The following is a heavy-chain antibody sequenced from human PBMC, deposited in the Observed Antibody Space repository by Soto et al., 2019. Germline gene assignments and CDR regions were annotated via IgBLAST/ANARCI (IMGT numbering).Heavy chain of an antibody. CDR3: ANYDYGDYDFGMDV. CDR1: VYTFTCYY. D-gene: IGHD4-17*01. J-gene: IGHJ6*02. CDR2: INPNSGGT. V-gene: IGHV1-2*02. Sequence: GXSVKVSCKASVYTFTCYYMHWVRQAPGRGLEWMGWINPNSGGTNYAQKFQGRVTMTRDTSISTAYMELSRLRAEDTAVYYCANYDYGDYDFGMDVWGQGTTVTVSS.